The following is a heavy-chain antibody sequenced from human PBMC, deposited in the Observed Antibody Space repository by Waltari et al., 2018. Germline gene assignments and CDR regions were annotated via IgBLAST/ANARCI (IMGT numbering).Heavy chain of an antibody. CDR3: ARGQVRKRGPPKTNKVTGSYFEL. D-gene: IGHD2-8*01. J-gene: IGHJ2*01. CDR2: INHSGST. Sequence: QVQLQQWGAGLLKPSETLSLTCAVYGGSFSGYYWSWIRQPPGKGLEWIGEINHSGSTNYNPALKRRVTRSVDTSKNQFSLKLSSVTDADTAVYYCARGQVRKRGPPKTNKVTGSYFELWGRGTRVTVSS. V-gene: IGHV4-34*01. CDR1: GGSFSGYY.